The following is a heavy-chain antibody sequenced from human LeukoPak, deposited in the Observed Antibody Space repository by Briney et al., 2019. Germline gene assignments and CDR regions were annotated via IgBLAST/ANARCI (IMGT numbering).Heavy chain of an antibody. CDR1: GYTFTGYY. CDR2: INPNSGGT. CDR3: ARDRKYSSSAVYYFDY. V-gene: IGHV1-2*02. J-gene: IGHJ4*02. Sequence: ASVKVSCKASGYTFTGYYMHWVRQAPGQGLEWMGWINPNSGGTNYAQKFQGRVTMTRDTSISTAYMELSRLRSDDTAVYYCARDRKYSSSAVYYFDYWGQGTRVTVSS. D-gene: IGHD6-6*01.